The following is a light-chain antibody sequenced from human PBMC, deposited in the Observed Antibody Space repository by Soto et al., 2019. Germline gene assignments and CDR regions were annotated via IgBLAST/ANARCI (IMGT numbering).Light chain of an antibody. Sequence: QSALTQVASVSGSPGQSITISCTGTSSDVGGYDYVSWYQQHPGKAPKLMIYNVNYRPSGVSDRFSGSKSGDTASLTISGLQAADEANYYCSSYTNPNTVVFGGGTQLTVL. CDR1: SSDVGGYDY. CDR3: SSYTNPNTVV. CDR2: NVN. V-gene: IGLV2-14*03. J-gene: IGLJ2*01.